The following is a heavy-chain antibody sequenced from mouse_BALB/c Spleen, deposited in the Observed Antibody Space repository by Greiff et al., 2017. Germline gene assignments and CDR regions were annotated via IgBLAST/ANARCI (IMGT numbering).Heavy chain of an antibody. CDR1: GYTFTSYW. CDR3: ARNGNRYAMDD. Sequence: QVQLQQPGAELVKPGASVKLSCKASGYTFTSYWMHWVKQRPGQGLEWIGEIDPSDSYTNYNQKFKGKATLTVDKSSSTAYMQLSSLTSEDSAVYYCARNGNRYAMDDWGQGTTVTVSA. CDR2: IDPSDSYT. V-gene: IGHV1-69*02. J-gene: IGHJ4*01. D-gene: IGHD2-1*01.